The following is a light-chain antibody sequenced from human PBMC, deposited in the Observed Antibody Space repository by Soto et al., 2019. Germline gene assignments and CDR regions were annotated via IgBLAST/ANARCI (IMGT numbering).Light chain of an antibody. CDR1: RSNIGGYNY. CDR3: AAWDDSLRVVL. Sequence: QSVLTQPPSASGTPGQSVTISCACFRSNIGGYNYVYWFQQYPGTAPKVLVFGTNLRPSGVPDRFSASKSGTSGSLTISGLRFEDEADYYCAAWDDSLRVVLFGGGTQLTVL. J-gene: IGLJ2*01. V-gene: IGLV1-47*02. CDR2: GTN.